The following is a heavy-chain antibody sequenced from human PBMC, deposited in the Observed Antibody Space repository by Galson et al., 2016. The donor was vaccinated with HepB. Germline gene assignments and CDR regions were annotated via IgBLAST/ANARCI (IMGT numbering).Heavy chain of an antibody. CDR2: ISTSGTA. D-gene: IGHD2-2*01. Sequence: TLSLTCTVSGGSITSGTKYWTWIRRPAGKGLEWIGGISTSGTANYNPSLRSRVTISLDTSKTHLSLKLRSVTASDTAMYYCATMPDSWGQGTLVTVSS. J-gene: IGHJ4*02. CDR1: GGSITSGTKY. V-gene: IGHV4-61*02. CDR3: ATMPDS.